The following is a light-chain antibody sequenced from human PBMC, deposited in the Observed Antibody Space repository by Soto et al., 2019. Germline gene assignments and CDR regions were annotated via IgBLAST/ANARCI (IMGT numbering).Light chain of an antibody. Sequence: DIVLTHSPGTLSLSPGERSTLSCRASQSVSSSYLALYQQKPGQAPRLLIYGASSRATGIPDRFSGSGSGTDFTLTISRLEPEDFAVYYCQQRSKWRTFGQGTKVDIK. CDR3: QQRSKWRT. J-gene: IGKJ1*01. V-gene: IGKV3D-20*02. CDR2: GAS. CDR1: QSVSSSY.